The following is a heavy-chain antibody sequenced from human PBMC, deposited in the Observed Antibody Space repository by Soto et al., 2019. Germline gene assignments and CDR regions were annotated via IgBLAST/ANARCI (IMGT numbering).Heavy chain of an antibody. CDR2: ISSSSSFI. Sequence: EVQLVESGGGLVKPGGSLRLSCVASGFILSDYTMNWVRQAPGKGLEWVSLISSSSSFIYYPDSVKGRFTISRDNAKNSLFLQMNSRRAEDAAVYYCARVGHTTRIVAPGTGGDHWGQGTLVTVSS. J-gene: IGHJ4*02. V-gene: IGHV3-21*01. CDR1: GFILSDYT. D-gene: IGHD6-13*01. CDR3: ARVGHTTRIVAPGTGGDH.